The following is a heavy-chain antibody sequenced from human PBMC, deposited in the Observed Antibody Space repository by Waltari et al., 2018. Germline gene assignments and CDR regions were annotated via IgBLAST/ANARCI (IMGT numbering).Heavy chain of an antibody. CDR3: ARAYSSSWYVAFDI. CDR2: IYTSGST. V-gene: IGHV4-61*09. Sequence: QVQLQESGPGLVKPSQTLSLTCTVSGGSISSGSYYWSWIRQPAGKGLEWIGYIYTSGSTNYNPSLKSRVTIAVDTSKNQFSLKLSSVTAADTAVYYCARAYSSSWYVAFDIWGQGTMVTVSS. J-gene: IGHJ3*02. CDR1: GGSISSGSYY. D-gene: IGHD6-13*01.